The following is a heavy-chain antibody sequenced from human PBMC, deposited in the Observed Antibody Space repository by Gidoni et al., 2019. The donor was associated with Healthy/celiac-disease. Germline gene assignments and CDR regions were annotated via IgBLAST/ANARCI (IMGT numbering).Heavy chain of an antibody. V-gene: IGHV1-69*01. J-gene: IGHJ6*03. CDR2: IIPIFGTA. Sequence: QVQLVQSGAEVKKPGSSVKVSCKASGGTFSSYAISWVRQAPGQGLEWMGGIIPIFGTANYAQKFQGRVTITADESTSTAYMELSSLRSEDTAVYYCARPQGYCSGGSCYSQHYYYYYMDVWGKGTTVTVSS. CDR1: GGTFSSYA. D-gene: IGHD2-15*01. CDR3: ARPQGYCSGGSCYSQHYYYYYMDV.